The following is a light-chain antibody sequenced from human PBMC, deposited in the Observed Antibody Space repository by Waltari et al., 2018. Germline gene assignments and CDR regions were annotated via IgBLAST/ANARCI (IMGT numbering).Light chain of an antibody. CDR2: DAS. V-gene: IGKV1-5*01. Sequence: DIQMTQSPSTLPASVRDRVTLTCRASQSISIWLAWYQQKSGKAPKLLIYDASILESGVPSRFSGSGSGTEFTLTISSLQPDDFATYYCQQYDNLPLTFGPGTKVNIK. CDR3: QQYDNLPLT. J-gene: IGKJ3*01. CDR1: QSISIW.